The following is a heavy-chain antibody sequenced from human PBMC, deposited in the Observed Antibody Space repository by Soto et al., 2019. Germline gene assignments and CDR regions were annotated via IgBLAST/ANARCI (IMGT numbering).Heavy chain of an antibody. D-gene: IGHD5-12*01. Sequence: SETLSLTCTVSGGSISSGGYYWSWIRQHPGKGLEWIGDIYYSGSTYSNPSLKSRVTISVDTSKNQFSLKLSSVTAADTAVYCCARWLPALYYFDYWGQGTLVTVSS. J-gene: IGHJ4*02. CDR1: GGSISSGGYY. CDR3: ARWLPALYYFDY. V-gene: IGHV4-31*03. CDR2: IYYSGST.